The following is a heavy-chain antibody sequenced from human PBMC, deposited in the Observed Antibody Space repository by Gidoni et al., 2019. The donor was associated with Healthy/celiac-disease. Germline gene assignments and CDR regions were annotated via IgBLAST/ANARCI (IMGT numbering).Heavy chain of an antibody. CDR2: IWYNASNK. J-gene: IGHJ6*02. CDR3: ARDEVTTVTTPLDYYYYGMDV. V-gene: IGHV3-33*01. CDR1: GFTFSSYV. Sequence: QVQLVESGGGVVQPGRSLRLSCAASGFTFSSYVMHRVRQAPGKGMGWCAVIWYNASNKYNADPVKGRFTISRYKSKNTLYLQMNSLRAEDTAVYYCARDEVTTVTTPLDYYYYGMDVWGQGTTVTVSS. D-gene: IGHD4-17*01.